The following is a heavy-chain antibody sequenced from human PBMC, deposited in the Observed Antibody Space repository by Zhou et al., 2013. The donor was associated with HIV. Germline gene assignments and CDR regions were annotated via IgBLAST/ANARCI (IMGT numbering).Heavy chain of an antibody. CDR1: GYIFSDYY. Sequence: QVQLVQSGAEVQRPGASVKVSCKTSGYIFSDYYVHWVRQAPGQGLEYLGWIIPSSGDTRYAQNFQGRVTMTRDTSINTVYMELNRVKSDDTAVYYCAGYGRGYNWLYYWGQGTLVTVSS. J-gene: IGHJ4*02. V-gene: IGHV1-2*02. CDR3: AGYGRGYNWLYY. CDR2: IIPSSGDT. D-gene: IGHD5-12*01.